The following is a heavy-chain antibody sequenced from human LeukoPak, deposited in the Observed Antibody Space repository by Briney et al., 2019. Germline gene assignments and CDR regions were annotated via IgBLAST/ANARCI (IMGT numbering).Heavy chain of an antibody. D-gene: IGHD6-19*01. V-gene: IGHV3-23*01. CDR3: AKTELEGWYYFDY. CDR1: GFTVSSNY. CDR2: ISGSGGST. Sequence: GGSLRLSCAASGFTVSSNYMSWVRQAPGKGLEWVSAISGSGGSTYYADSVKGRFTISRDNSKNTLYLQMNSLRAEDTAVYYCAKTELEGWYYFDYWGQGTLVTVSS. J-gene: IGHJ4*02.